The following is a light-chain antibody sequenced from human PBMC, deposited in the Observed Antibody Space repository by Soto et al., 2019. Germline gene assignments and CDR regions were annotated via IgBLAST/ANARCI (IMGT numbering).Light chain of an antibody. CDR2: DVN. Sequence: QSVLTQPASVSGSPGQSIAISCTGTSSDVGAYNYVSWYQQHPGKAPKLMIYDVNNRPSGVSNRFSGSKSGNTASLTISGLQAGDEADYYCCSYTTSSTYVFGTGTKVTVL. V-gene: IGLV2-14*03. CDR1: SSDVGAYNY. J-gene: IGLJ1*01. CDR3: CSYTTSSTYV.